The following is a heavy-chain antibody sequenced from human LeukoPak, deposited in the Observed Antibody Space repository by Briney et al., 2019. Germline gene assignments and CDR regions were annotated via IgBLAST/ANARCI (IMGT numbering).Heavy chain of an antibody. J-gene: IGHJ6*02. V-gene: IGHV3-23*01. CDR2: IGGSGGST. D-gene: IGHD2-2*01. CDR3: AKGQVPAAPYYYYGMDV. CDR1: GFTFSSYA. Sequence: GGSLRLSCAASGFTFSSYAMSWVRQAPGKGLEWVSAIGGSGGSTYYADSVKGRFTISRDNSKNTLYLQINSLRAEDTAVYYCAKGQVPAAPYYYYGMDVWGQGTTVTVSS.